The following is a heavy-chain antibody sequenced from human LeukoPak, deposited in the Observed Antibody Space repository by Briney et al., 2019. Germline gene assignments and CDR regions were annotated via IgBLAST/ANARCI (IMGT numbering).Heavy chain of an antibody. D-gene: IGHD6-19*01. Sequence: PGGSLRLSCAASGFTFSSYSMNWVRQAPGKGLEWVAVISYDGSNKYYADSVKGRFTISRDSSKNTLYLQMNSLRAEDTAVYYCARDPSQYSSGWYGYYFDYWGQGTLVTVSS. CDR1: GFTFSSYS. CDR2: ISYDGSNK. CDR3: ARDPSQYSSGWYGYYFDY. J-gene: IGHJ4*02. V-gene: IGHV3-30*03.